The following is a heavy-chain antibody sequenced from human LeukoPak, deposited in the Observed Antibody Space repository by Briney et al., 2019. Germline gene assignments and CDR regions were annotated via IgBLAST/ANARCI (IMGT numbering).Heavy chain of an antibody. V-gene: IGHV4-39*01. CDR2: IYYSGST. CDR1: GGSISSSSYY. Sequence: PSETLSLTCIVSGGSISSSSYYWGWIRQPPGKGLEWIGSIYYSGSTYYNPSLKSRVTISVDTSKNQFSLKLSSVTAADTAVYYCARNWRWFDPWGQGTLVTVSS. J-gene: IGHJ5*02. CDR3: ARNWRWFDP.